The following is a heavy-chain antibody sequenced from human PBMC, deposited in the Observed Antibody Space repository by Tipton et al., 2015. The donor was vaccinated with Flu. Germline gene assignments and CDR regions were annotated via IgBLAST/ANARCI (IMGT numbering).Heavy chain of an antibody. V-gene: IGHV3-7*01. CDR3: ARGGLAPGNY. Sequence: GSLRLSCAASGFIFSDYWMIWFRQAPGKGLEWVANIKQDGSEKYYVNSVKGGFTIFRDNARNSLYLQMNGLRAEDTAVYYCARGGLAPGNYWGQGTLVTVSS. J-gene: IGHJ4*02. CDR2: IKQDGSEK. CDR1: GFIFSDYW. D-gene: IGHD3-3*02.